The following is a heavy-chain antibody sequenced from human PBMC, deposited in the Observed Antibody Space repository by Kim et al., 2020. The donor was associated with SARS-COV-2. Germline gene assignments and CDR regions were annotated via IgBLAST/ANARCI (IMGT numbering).Heavy chain of an antibody. J-gene: IGHJ4*02. D-gene: IGHD2-8*01. CDR1: GYSFTSYW. Sequence: GESLKISCKGSGYSFTSYWIGWVRQMPGKGLEWMGIIYPGDSDTRYSPSFQGQVTISADKSISTAYLQWSGLKASDTAMYYCARSTYCTNGVCYMIDYWGQGALVTVSS. V-gene: IGHV5-51*01. CDR2: IYPGDSDT. CDR3: ARSTYCTNGVCYMIDY.